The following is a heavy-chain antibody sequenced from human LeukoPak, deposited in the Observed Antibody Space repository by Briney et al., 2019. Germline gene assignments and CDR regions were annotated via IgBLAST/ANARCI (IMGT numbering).Heavy chain of an antibody. Sequence: PETLSLTCIVPGGSTFISSNYWGWIRHPPGKGLEWIGSIYHSGSTYYSPSLKSRVTISVDTSKNQFSLKLSSVTAADTAVYYCAIRYSSDSSPYFDYWGQGTLVTVSS. V-gene: IGHV4-39*01. CDR3: AIRYSSDSSPYFDY. CDR1: GGSTFISSNY. J-gene: IGHJ4*02. D-gene: IGHD6-19*01. CDR2: IYHSGST.